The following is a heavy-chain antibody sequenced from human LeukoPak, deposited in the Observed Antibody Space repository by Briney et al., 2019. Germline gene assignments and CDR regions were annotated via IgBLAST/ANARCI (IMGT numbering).Heavy chain of an antibody. CDR1: GGSISGYY. V-gene: IGHV4-59*01. D-gene: IGHD2-21*02. Sequence: SETLSLTCTVSGGSISGYYWSWIRQPPGKGLEWIGYIHYSGNTRYNPSLENRVTISVDTSKNQFSLNLTSVTAADTAVYYCASRAAFCGDDCFRFDYWGQGTLVTVSS. CDR3: ASRAAFCGDDCFRFDY. CDR2: IHYSGNT. J-gene: IGHJ4*02.